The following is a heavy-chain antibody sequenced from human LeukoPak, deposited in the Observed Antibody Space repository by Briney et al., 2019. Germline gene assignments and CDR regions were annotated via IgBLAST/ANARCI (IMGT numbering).Heavy chain of an antibody. J-gene: IGHJ4*02. CDR3: ASDPRITMVRGVDY. D-gene: IGHD3-10*01. V-gene: IGHV3-30-3*01. CDR2: ISYDGSNK. Sequence: GRSLRLSCAASGFTFSSYAMHWVRQAPGKGLEWVAVISYDGSNKYYADSVKGRFTISRDNSKNTLYLQMNSLRAEDTAVYYCASDPRITMVRGVDYWGQGTLVTVSS. CDR1: GFTFSSYA.